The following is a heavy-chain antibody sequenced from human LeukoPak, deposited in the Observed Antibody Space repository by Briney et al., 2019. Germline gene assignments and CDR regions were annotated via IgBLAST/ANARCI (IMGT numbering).Heavy chain of an antibody. Sequence: PGGSLRLSCVVSGFNFNKYWMSWVRQAPGKGLEWVATMRQDGGEIYYVDSVRGRFTISRDNAKNSLYLQMNSLRAEDTAMYYCARDGWFGDYNWFDPWGQGTLVTVSS. CDR2: MRQDGGEI. D-gene: IGHD3-10*01. V-gene: IGHV3-7*01. CDR3: ARDGWFGDYNWFDP. J-gene: IGHJ5*02. CDR1: GFNFNKYW.